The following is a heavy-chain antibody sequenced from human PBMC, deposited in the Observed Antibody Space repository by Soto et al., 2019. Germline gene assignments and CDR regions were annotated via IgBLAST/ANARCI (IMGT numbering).Heavy chain of an antibody. J-gene: IGHJ4*02. CDR2: IKSKTDGGTT. V-gene: IGHV3-15*01. CDR3: TTYSSGWY. Sequence: EVQLVESGGGLVKPGGSLRLSCAASGITFTNVWMTWVRQAPGKGLEWVGRIKSKTDGGTTEYTAPVKGRFTISRDDSKNTLYLQINSLKTEDTAVYFCTTYSSGWYWGQGTLVTVSS. D-gene: IGHD6-19*01. CDR1: GITFTNVW.